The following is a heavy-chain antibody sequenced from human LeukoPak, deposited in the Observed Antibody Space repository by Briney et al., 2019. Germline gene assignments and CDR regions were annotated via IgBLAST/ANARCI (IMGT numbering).Heavy chain of an antibody. J-gene: IGHJ4*02. V-gene: IGHV4-61*01. Sequence: PSETLSLTCTVSGYSINSGFYWGWIRQPPGKGLEWIAYIYYSGSTNYNPSLKSRVTISVDTSKNQFSLKLRSVTAADTAVYYCARESAAGTGVVDCWGQGTLVTVSS. D-gene: IGHD6-13*01. CDR3: ARESAAGTGVVDC. CDR2: IYYSGST. CDR1: GYSINSGFY.